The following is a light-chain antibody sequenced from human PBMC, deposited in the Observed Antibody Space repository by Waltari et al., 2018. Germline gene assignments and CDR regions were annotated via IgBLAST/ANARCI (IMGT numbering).Light chain of an antibody. Sequence: QSALTQPASVSGSPGQSITISCTGTSSDIGAYHYVSWYQQFPGKAPKLIIYDVSKRPSWVSNRFSGSKSCDSASLTISGLQVDDEAHYHCASYTSGSTHVAFGGGTQVTVL. CDR2: DVS. V-gene: IGLV2-14*01. J-gene: IGLJ2*01. CDR3: ASYTSGSTHVA. CDR1: SSDIGAYHY.